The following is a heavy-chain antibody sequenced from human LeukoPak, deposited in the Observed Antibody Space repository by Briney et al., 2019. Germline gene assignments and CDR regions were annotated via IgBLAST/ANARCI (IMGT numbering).Heavy chain of an antibody. D-gene: IGHD2-15*01. CDR1: GYKFASYG. J-gene: IGHJ4*02. Sequence: ASVKVSCKASGYKFASYGISWVRQAPGQGLEWLGWINPYNGDTNYVQKIQGRVTMTTDMSTSTAYMELRSLRFDDTAVYFCTREHQNSWDEFDYWGQGTLVAVSS. CDR2: INPYNGDT. CDR3: TREHQNSWDEFDY. V-gene: IGHV1-18*01.